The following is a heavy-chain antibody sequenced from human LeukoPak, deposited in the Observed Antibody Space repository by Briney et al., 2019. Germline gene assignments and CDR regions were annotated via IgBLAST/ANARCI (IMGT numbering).Heavy chain of an antibody. CDR1: GDSVSSNSVA. V-gene: IGHV6-1*01. CDR3: ARGKWELAKWGFDP. Sequence: SQTLSLTCAISGDSVSSNSVAWNWIRQSPSRGLEWLGRTYYRSKWYNDYAVSVKSRITINPDTSKNQFSLQLNSVTPDDTAVYYCARGKWELAKWGFDPWGQGTLVTVSS. CDR2: TYYRSKWYN. D-gene: IGHD1-26*01. J-gene: IGHJ5*02.